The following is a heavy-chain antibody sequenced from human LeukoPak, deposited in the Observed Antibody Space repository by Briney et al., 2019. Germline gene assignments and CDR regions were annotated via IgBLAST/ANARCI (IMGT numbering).Heavy chain of an antibody. Sequence: PSETLSLTCTVSGGSISSSSYYWGWIRQPPGKGLEWIGYIHYSGSTNYNPSLKSRVTISVDTSKNQFSLKLSSVTAADTAVYYCARVSSTDYYDNRGWFDTWGQGTLVTVSS. V-gene: IGHV4-61*05. CDR2: IHYSGST. CDR3: ARVSSTDYYDNRGWFDT. CDR1: GGSISSSSYY. D-gene: IGHD3-22*01. J-gene: IGHJ5*02.